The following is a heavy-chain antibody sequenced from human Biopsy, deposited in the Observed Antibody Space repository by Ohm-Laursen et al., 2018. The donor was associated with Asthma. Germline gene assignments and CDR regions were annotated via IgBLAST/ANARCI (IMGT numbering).Heavy chain of an antibody. CDR3: ARVPTTLRYFDL. Sequence: SDTLSLTCPVSGGSVSSGSYHWSWIRQPPGKGLAWVSYISYSGSTDYNPSLKSRLTISMDTSKNQYSLKLSSVTAADTAVYYCARVPTTLRYFDLWGRGTLVTVSS. V-gene: IGHV4-61*01. CDR1: GGSVSSGSYH. J-gene: IGHJ2*01. D-gene: IGHD2-15*01. CDR2: ISYSGST.